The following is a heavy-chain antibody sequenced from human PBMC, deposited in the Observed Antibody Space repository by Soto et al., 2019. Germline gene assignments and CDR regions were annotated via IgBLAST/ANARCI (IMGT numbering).Heavy chain of an antibody. D-gene: IGHD5-18*01. Sequence: PESSLKRYCVDSGFRLSSKAMSWVRQAPGKGLEWVSSLSGSGDTTYVADSVKGRFTISRDNSKNTVYLEMKSLRAEDTAAYYCAKDWYSLAGYPYYGMDVWGHGTTVTVSS. CDR3: AKDWYSLAGYPYYGMDV. J-gene: IGHJ6*02. CDR1: GFRLSSKA. CDR2: LSGSGDTT. V-gene: IGHV3-23*01.